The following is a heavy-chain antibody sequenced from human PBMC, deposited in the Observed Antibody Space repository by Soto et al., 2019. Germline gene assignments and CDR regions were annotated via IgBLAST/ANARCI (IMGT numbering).Heavy chain of an antibody. V-gene: IGHV1-18*01. CDR3: ARDLAVGWFDP. D-gene: IGHD2-2*01. CDR1: GYTFTSYS. Sequence: QVQLVQSGAEVKKPGASVKVSCKTSGYTFTSYSISWVRQAPGQGLEWMGWINVYNGNTKYAQNLQGRVTMTTDTSTSTAYMELRSLRSDHTAVYYCARDLAVGWFDPWGQGTLVTVSS. CDR2: INVYNGNT. J-gene: IGHJ5*02.